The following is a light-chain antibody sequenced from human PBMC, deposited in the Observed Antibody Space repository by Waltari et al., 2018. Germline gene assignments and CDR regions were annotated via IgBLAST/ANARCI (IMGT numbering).Light chain of an antibody. J-gene: IGKJ2*01. Sequence: DIVMTQSPDSLAVSLGERATINCKSSQSVLYSSNNKNYFAWYQQKPGQPPKLLIYWASTRESGVPDRFSGSGSGTDFTLTISSLQAEDVAVYYCQQYYITPQTFGQGTKLEIK. CDR2: WAS. CDR1: QSVLYSSNNKNY. CDR3: QQYYITPQT. V-gene: IGKV4-1*01.